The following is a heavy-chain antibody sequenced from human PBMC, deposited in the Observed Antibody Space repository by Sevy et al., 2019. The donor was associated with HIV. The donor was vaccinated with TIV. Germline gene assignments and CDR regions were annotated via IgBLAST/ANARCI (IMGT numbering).Heavy chain of an antibody. J-gene: IGHJ6*02. CDR2: ISYHGRDK. CDR3: AKDFTGYNGMDV. CDR1: GISFTTSG. Sequence: GGSLRLSCVVSGISFTTSGMHWVRQAPGKGLEWVAVISYHGRDKFYAESVKGRSTISRDNSKNMWYLQMNSLRAEDTAVYYCAKDFTGYNGMDVWGQRTMVTVSS. V-gene: IGHV3-30*18. D-gene: IGHD3-9*01.